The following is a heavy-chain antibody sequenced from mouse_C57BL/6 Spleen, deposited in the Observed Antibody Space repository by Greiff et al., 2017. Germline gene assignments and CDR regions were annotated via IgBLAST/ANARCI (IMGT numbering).Heavy chain of an antibody. CDR3: ASGYGVDY. V-gene: IGHV1-26*01. Sequence: EVQLQQSGPELVKPGASVKISCKASGYTFTDYYMNWVKQSHGKSLEWIGDINPNNGGTSYNQKFKGKATLTVDKSSSTAYMELRSLTSEDSAVYYCASGYGVDYWGQGTTLTVSS. D-gene: IGHD1-2*01. J-gene: IGHJ2*01. CDR1: GYTFTDYY. CDR2: INPNNGGT.